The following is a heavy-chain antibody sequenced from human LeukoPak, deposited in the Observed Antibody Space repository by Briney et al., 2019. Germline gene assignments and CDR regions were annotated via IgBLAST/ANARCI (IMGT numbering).Heavy chain of an antibody. CDR3: ARVVPYSSSYFDY. Sequence: HPGGSLRLSCAPSGFTFSSYSMNWVRQAPGKGLEWVSSISSSSSYIYYADSVKGRFTISRDNAKNSLYLQMNSLRAEDTAVYYCARVVPYSSSYFDYWGQGTLVTVSS. V-gene: IGHV3-21*01. CDR2: ISSSSSYI. J-gene: IGHJ4*02. D-gene: IGHD6-6*01. CDR1: GFTFSSYS.